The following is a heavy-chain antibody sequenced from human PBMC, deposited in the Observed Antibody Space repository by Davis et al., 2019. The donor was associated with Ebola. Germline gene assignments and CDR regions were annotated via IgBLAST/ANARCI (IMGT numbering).Heavy chain of an antibody. CDR2: IKSKTDGGTT. Sequence: PGGSLRLSCAASGFTFSNAWMSWVRQAPGKGLEWVGRIKSKTDGGTTDYAAPVKGRFTISRDDSKNTRYLQMNSLKTEDTAVYYCAKDLSFVVVPAAIPLSWYYYGMDVWGQGTTVTVSS. V-gene: IGHV3-15*01. CDR3: AKDLSFVVVPAAIPLSWYYYGMDV. D-gene: IGHD2-2*01. CDR1: GFTFSNAW. J-gene: IGHJ6*02.